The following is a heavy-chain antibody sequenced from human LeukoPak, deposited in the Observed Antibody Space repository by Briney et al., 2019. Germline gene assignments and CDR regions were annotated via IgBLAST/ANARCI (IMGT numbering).Heavy chain of an antibody. CDR2: ISSSGSTI. J-gene: IGHJ4*02. CDR3: ARGSPRLYYDILTRRGYYFDY. Sequence: GGSLRLSCAASGFTFSSYEMNWVRQAPGKGLEWVSYISSSGSTIYYADSVKGRFTISRDNAKNSLYLQMNSLRAEDTAVYYCARGSPRLYYDILTRRGYYFDYWGQGTLVTVSS. CDR1: GFTFSSYE. D-gene: IGHD3-9*01. V-gene: IGHV3-48*03.